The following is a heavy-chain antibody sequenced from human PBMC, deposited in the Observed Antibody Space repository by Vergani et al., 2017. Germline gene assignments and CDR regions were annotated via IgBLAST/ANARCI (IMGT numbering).Heavy chain of an antibody. CDR1: GFTFSSYS. V-gene: IGHV3-21*01. CDR2: ISSSSSYI. CDR3: ARVTTMVRGVGYFDY. Sequence: EVPLVESGGGLVKPGGSLRLSCAASGFTFSSYSMNWVRQAPGKGLEWVSSISSSSSYIYYADSVKGRFTISRDNAKNSLYLQMNSLRAEDTAVYYCARVTTMVRGVGYFDYWGQGTLVTVSS. J-gene: IGHJ4*02. D-gene: IGHD3-10*01.